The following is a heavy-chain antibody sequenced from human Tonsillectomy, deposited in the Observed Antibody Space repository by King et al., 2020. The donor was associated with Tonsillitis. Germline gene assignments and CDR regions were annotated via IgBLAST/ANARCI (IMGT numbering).Heavy chain of an antibody. Sequence: QLVQSGAEVKKPGASVKVSCKASGYTFTKYYMHWVRQAPGQGLEWMGIINPSSGTTSYAQKFQGRVAMTRDTSTSTVYMELSSLRSEDTAVYYCARVSEQSVNYYGMDVWGQGTTVTVSS. D-gene: IGHD6-19*01. V-gene: IGHV1-46*01. CDR2: INPSSGTT. CDR1: GYTFTKYY. J-gene: IGHJ6*02. CDR3: ARVSEQSVNYYGMDV.